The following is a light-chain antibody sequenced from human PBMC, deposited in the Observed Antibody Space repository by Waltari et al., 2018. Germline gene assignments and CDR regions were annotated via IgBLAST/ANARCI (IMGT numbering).Light chain of an antibody. J-gene: IGKJ2*02. CDR2: KAS. CDR3: QQYNSYSCT. V-gene: IGKV1-5*03. Sequence: DIQMTQSPSTLSASVGHRVTITCRASQSISSWLAWYQQKPGKAPKLLIYKASSLESGVPSRFSGSGSGTEFTLTISSLQPDDFATYYCQQYNSYSCTFGQGTKLEIK. CDR1: QSISSW.